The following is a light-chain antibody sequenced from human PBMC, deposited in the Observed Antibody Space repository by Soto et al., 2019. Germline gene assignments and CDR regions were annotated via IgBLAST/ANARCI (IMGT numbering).Light chain of an antibody. Sequence: DIQMTQAPSTLSGSVGGRVTITCRASQAISSWLAWYQQKPGKAPKLLIYKASTLKSGVPSRFSGSGYGTEFNLTISSLQTDDFATHYCQHYNSYSEAFGQGTKVDIK. CDR3: QHYNSYSEA. V-gene: IGKV1-5*03. J-gene: IGKJ1*01. CDR2: KAS. CDR1: QAISSW.